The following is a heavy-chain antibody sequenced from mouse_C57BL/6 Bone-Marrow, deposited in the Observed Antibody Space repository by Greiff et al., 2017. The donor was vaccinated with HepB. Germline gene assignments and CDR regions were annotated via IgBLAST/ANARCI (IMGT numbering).Heavy chain of an antibody. CDR1: GYAFSSSW. V-gene: IGHV1-82*01. D-gene: IGHD3-2*02. CDR3: ARGAQATPYFDY. Sequence: QVQLQQSGPELVKPGASVKISCKASGYAFSSSWMNWVKQRPGKGLEWIGRIYTGDGDTNYNGKFKGKATLTADKSSSTVYMQLSSLTSEDSAVYFCARGAQATPYFDYWGQGTTLTVSS. J-gene: IGHJ2*01. CDR2: IYTGDGDT.